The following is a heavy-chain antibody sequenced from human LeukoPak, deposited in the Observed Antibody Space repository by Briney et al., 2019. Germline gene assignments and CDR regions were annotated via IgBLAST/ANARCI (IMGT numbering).Heavy chain of an antibody. Sequence: AASVTVSCKASGYTFTGYHMHWVRQAPRQGLEWMGRINPNSGDTNYAQKFQGRVTMTRDTSISTAYMELSRLRSDDTAVYYCARDYCSSTSCLFDYWGQGTLVTVSS. V-gene: IGHV1-2*06. J-gene: IGHJ4*02. CDR2: INPNSGDT. CDR3: ARDYCSSTSCLFDY. CDR1: GYTFTGYH. D-gene: IGHD2-2*01.